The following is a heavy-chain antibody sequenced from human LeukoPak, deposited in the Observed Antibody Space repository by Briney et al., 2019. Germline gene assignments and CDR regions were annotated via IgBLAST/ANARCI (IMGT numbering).Heavy chain of an antibody. J-gene: IGHJ4*02. D-gene: IGHD3-10*01. V-gene: IGHV3-7*02. Sequence: GGSLRLSCEASGFTFSTFWMTWVRQAPGRGLEWVANIHPDGSEKYYVDSVKGRFTISRDNAKKSLYLQMNGLRAEDTAVYYCASIAPGTSYIRKWGQGTLVTVSS. CDR3: ASIAPGTSYIRK. CDR2: IHPDGSEK. CDR1: GFTFSTFW.